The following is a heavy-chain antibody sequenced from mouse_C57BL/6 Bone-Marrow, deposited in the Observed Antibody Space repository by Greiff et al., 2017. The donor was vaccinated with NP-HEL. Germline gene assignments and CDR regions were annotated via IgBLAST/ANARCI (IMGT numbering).Heavy chain of an antibody. J-gene: IGHJ2*01. Sequence: QVQLKQSGAELARPGASVKLSCKASGYTFTSYGISWVKQRTGQGLEWIGEIYPRSGNTYYNEKFKGKATPTADKSSSTAYMELRSLTSEDSAVYFCARNLLLRVFYFDYWGQGTTLTVSS. CDR2: IYPRSGNT. D-gene: IGHD1-1*01. CDR1: GYTFTSYG. V-gene: IGHV1-81*01. CDR3: ARNLLLRVFYFDY.